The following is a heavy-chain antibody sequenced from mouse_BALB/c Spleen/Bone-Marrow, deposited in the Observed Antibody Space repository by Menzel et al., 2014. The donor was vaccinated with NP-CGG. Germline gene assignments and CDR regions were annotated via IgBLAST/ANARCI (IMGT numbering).Heavy chain of an antibody. CDR1: GFNIKDTY. Sequence: VQLQQSGAELVKPGASVKLSCTASGFNIKDTYMHWVKQRPEQGLEWIGRIDPANGNTKYDPKFQGKATITADTSSNSAYLQLSSLTSEDTAVYYCARISYRYDVAWLAYWGQGTLVTVSA. CDR3: ARISYRYDVAWLAY. D-gene: IGHD2-14*01. CDR2: IDPANGNT. J-gene: IGHJ3*01. V-gene: IGHV14-3*02.